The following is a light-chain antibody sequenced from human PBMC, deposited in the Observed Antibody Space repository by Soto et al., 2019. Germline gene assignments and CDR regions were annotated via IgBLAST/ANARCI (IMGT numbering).Light chain of an antibody. Sequence: HSVLTQPPSASGTPGQRVPISCSGSSSNIRSNAVNWYQQLPGTAPKLLIYSNDQRPSGVPDRFSGSKSGTSASLAISGLQSEDEADYYCAAWDDDLNGWVFGGGTQLTVL. CDR1: SSNIRSNA. J-gene: IGLJ3*02. CDR2: SND. V-gene: IGLV1-44*01. CDR3: AAWDDDLNGWV.